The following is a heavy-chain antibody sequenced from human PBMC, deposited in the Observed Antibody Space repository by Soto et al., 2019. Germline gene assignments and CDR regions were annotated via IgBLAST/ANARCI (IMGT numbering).Heavy chain of an antibody. CDR1: GGSISSSNW. Sequence: SETLSLTCAVSGGSISSSNWWSWVRQPPGKGLEWIGEIYHSGSTNYNPSLKSRVTISVDKSKNQFSLKLSSVTAADTAVYYCAERLSRGYYYGMDVWGQGTTVTVSS. D-gene: IGHD2-21*02. CDR3: AERLSRGYYYGMDV. J-gene: IGHJ6*02. CDR2: IYHSGST. V-gene: IGHV4-4*02.